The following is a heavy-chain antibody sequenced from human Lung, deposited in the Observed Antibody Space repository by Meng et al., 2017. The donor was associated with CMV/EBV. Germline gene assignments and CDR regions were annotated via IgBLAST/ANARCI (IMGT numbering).Heavy chain of an antibody. V-gene: IGHV3-23*01. Sequence: SCAASGFAFSSYAMSWVRQAPGKGLEWVSGISGSGGSTSYADSVEGRFTISRDNSKNTVLLQMNSRRAEDTAVYYCAKRPFSGNYSPVTLDDWGQGXLVTVSS. CDR2: ISGSGGST. D-gene: IGHD1-26*01. CDR3: AKRPFSGNYSPVTLDD. CDR1: GFAFSSYA. J-gene: IGHJ4*01.